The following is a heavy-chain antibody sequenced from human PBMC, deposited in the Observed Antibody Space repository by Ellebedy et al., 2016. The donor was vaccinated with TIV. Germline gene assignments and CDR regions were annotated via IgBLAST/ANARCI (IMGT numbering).Heavy chain of an antibody. CDR2: ISVYNGDT. Sequence: AASVKVSCKASGFTFTSFGISWVRQAPGQGLEWMGWISVYNGDTNYATKIQGRVTMTTDTSTTTAYMELRSLRSDDTAVYYCARDNTVGGTNWFDPWGQGTLVIVSS. CDR3: ARDNTVGGTNWFDP. V-gene: IGHV1-18*04. CDR1: GFTFTSFG. D-gene: IGHD6-19*01. J-gene: IGHJ5*02.